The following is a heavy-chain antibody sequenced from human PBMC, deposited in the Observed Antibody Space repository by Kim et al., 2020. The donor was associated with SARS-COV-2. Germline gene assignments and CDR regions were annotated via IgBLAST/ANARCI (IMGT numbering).Heavy chain of an antibody. J-gene: IGHJ4*02. V-gene: IGHV3-23*01. CDR3: AKDQTPVWFRELLLSGGVSDY. Sequence: GGSLRLSCAASGFTFSSYAMSWVRQAPGKGLEWVSAISGSGGSTYYADSVKGRFTISRDNSKNTLYLQMNSLRAEDTAVYYCAKDQTPVWFRELLLSGGVSDYWGQGTLVTVSS. CDR1: GFTFSSYA. D-gene: IGHD3-10*01. CDR2: ISGSGGST.